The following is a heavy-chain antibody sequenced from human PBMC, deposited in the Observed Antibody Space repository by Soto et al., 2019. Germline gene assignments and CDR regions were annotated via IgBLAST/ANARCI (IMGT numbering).Heavy chain of an antibody. Sequence: SETLSLTCAVSGGSISSSNWWSWVRQPPGKGLEWIGEIYHSGSTNYNPSLKSRVTISVDKSKNQFSLKLSSVTAADTAVYYCARVNKRITMVRGVSRWFDPWGQGTLVTVSS. CDR2: IYHSGST. V-gene: IGHV4-4*02. D-gene: IGHD3-10*01. CDR1: GGSISSSNW. J-gene: IGHJ5*02. CDR3: ARVNKRITMVRGVSRWFDP.